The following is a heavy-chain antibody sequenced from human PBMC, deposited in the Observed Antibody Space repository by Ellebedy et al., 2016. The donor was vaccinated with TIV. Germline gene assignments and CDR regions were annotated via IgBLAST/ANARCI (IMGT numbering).Heavy chain of an antibody. J-gene: IGHJ4*02. CDR3: ATSRSCSSGSCFYFDD. V-gene: IGHV5-51*01. Sequence: GESLKISCKGSGYSFSTHWIGWVRQMPGKGLAWMGIMYPANSDISYSPSFQGQVTMSADNSINTAYLQWSGLQASDTAIYYCATSRSCSSGSCFYFDDWGQGTLVTVSS. D-gene: IGHD2-15*01. CDR2: MYPANSDI. CDR1: GYSFSTHW.